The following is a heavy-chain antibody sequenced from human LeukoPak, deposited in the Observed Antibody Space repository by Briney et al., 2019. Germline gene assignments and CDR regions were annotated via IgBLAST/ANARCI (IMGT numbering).Heavy chain of an antibody. V-gene: IGHV3-53*01. Sequence: GGSLRLSCAASGFTVSSNYMSWVRQAPGKGLEWVSVIYSGGSTYYADSVKGRFTISRDNSKNTLYLQMNSLRAEDTAVYYCARDGPNDDGLGYWGQGTLVTVSS. D-gene: IGHD1-1*01. CDR3: ARDGPNDDGLGY. J-gene: IGHJ4*02. CDR1: GFTVSSNY. CDR2: IYSGGST.